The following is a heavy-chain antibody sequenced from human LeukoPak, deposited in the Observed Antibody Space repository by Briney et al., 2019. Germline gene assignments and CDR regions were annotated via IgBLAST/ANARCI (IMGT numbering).Heavy chain of an antibody. D-gene: IGHD3-3*01. CDR3: ARDETYSDVWSGSAGGGKGNYLDY. CDR1: GYSISNGYY. J-gene: IGHJ4*02. V-gene: IGHV4-38-2*02. Sequence: SETLSPTCTVSGYSISNGYYWGWMRQPPGKGLEWIGSIYHSGRTHYNPSLKSRVIISVDTSKNYFSLKLSSVTAADTAMYYCARDETYSDVWSGSAGGGKGNYLDYWGQGILVTVSS. CDR2: IYHSGRT.